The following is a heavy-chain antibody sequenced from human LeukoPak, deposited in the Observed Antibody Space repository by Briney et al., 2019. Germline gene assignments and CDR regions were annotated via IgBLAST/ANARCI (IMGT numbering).Heavy chain of an antibody. J-gene: IGHJ3*02. V-gene: IGHV1-46*01. Sequence: ASVRVSCKASGYTFTSYYMHWVRQAPGQGLEWMGIINLSGGSTSYAQKFQGRVTMTRDTSTSTVYMELSSLRSEDTAVYYCARGGWIEQQLALLRLTPLGFDIWGQGTMVTVSS. CDR3: ARGGWIEQQLALLRLTPLGFDI. D-gene: IGHD6-13*01. CDR1: GYTFTSYY. CDR2: INLSGGST.